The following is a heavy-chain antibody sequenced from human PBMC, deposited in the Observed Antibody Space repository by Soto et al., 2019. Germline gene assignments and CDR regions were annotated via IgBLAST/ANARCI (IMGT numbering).Heavy chain of an antibody. CDR1: GGSMRNYY. CDR3: ARSVWELHAFDI. D-gene: IGHD1-26*01. CDR2: TPYSGRA. V-gene: IGHV4-59*01. Sequence: SETLSLTCTVSGGSMRNYYWNWIRQTPGKGPEWIGSTPYSGRAKYNPSLHSRVTISVDTSKIQFSLTLNSVTAADTAVYYCARSVWELHAFDIWGQGTKVTVS. J-gene: IGHJ3*02.